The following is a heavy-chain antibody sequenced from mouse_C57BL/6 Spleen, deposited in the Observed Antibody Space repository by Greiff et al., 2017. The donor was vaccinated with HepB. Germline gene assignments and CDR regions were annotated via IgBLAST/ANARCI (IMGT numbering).Heavy chain of an antibody. CDR1: GYTFTDYY. D-gene: IGHD1-1*01. CDR2: INPYNGGT. J-gene: IGHJ3*01. Sequence: VQLKQSGPVLVKPGASVKMSCKASGYTFTDYYMNWVKQSHGKSLEWIGVINPYNGGTSYNQKFKGKATLTVDKSSSTAYMELNSLTSEDSAVYYCARDGATVVARAYWGQGTLVTVSA. CDR3: ARDGATVVARAY. V-gene: IGHV1-19*01.